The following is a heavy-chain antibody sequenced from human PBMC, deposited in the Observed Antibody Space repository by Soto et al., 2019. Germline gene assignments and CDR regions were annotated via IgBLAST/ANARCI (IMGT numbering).Heavy chain of an antibody. D-gene: IGHD3-3*01. V-gene: IGHV3-30*18. CDR2: ISYDGSNK. Sequence: PGGSLRLSCAASGFTFSSYGMHWVRQAPGKGLEWVAVISYDGSNKYYADSVKGRFTISRDNSKNTLYLQMNSLRAEDTAVYYCAKEDFWSGYYPYYYYGMDVWGQGTTVTVSS. J-gene: IGHJ6*02. CDR1: GFTFSSYG. CDR3: AKEDFWSGYYPYYYYGMDV.